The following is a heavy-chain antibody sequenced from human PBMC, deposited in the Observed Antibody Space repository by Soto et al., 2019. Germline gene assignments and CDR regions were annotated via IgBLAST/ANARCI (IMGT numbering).Heavy chain of an antibody. CDR2: ISAYNGNT. V-gene: IGHV1-18*01. CDR1: GYTFTSYG. D-gene: IGHD5-18*01. Sequence: QVQLVQSGAEVKKPGASVKVSCKASGYTFTSYGFSWVRQAPGQGLEWMGWISAYNGNTNYAQKLQVRLTMTTDTSTSTAYMELRSLRSDDTAVYYCAIFREGYSYGWSYYYGMDVWGQGTTVTVSS. CDR3: AIFREGYSYGWSYYYGMDV. J-gene: IGHJ6*02.